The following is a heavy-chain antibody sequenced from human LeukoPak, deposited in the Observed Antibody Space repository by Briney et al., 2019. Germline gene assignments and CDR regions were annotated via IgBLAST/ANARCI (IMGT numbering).Heavy chain of an antibody. CDR1: GFTFGDYA. V-gene: IGHV3-49*03. D-gene: IGHD6-6*01. CDR3: TRVGIAARPYY. CDR2: IRSKAYGGTP. Sequence: GGSLRLSCTASGFTFGDYAMSWFRQAPGQGLEWVGLIRSKAYGGTPEYAASVKGRFTISRDDSKSIVYLQMNSLQTEDTAMYYCTRVGIAARPYYWGQGTLVTVSS. J-gene: IGHJ4*02.